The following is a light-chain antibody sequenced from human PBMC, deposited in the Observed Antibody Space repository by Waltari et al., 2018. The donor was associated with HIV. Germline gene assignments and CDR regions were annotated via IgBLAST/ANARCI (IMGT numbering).Light chain of an antibody. J-gene: IGLJ2*01. Sequence: QAALIQHASAPGSPGHSLTLPGTPSSRTLGAFTYLSSYQQHAYRTPNLMIYEVSNRPLGVSNRFSGSKSGNTASLTISGLQAEDEADYYCTSYTSSTHVIFGGGTKLTVL. CDR2: EVS. V-gene: IGLV2-14*01. CDR1: SRTLGAFTY. CDR3: TSYTSSTHVI.